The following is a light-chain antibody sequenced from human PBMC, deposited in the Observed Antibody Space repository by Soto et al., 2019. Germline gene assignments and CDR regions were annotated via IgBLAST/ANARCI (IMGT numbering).Light chain of an antibody. CDR2: GNT. J-gene: IGLJ3*02. Sequence: QSVLTQPPSVSGAPGQRVTISCTGSSSNIGAGYDVHWYQQFPGTVPKLLIFGNTNRPSGVPDRFSGSKSGTSASLAFTGLQADDEADYYCQSYDSSLSAVVFGGGTKLTVL. V-gene: IGLV1-40*01. CDR1: SSNIGAGYD. CDR3: QSYDSSLSAVV.